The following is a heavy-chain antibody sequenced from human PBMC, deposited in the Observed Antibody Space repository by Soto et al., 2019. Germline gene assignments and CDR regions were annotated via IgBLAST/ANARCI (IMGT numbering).Heavy chain of an antibody. Sequence: ASVKVSCKASGYTFTSYDINWVRQATGQGLEWMGWMNPNSGNTGYAQKFQGRVTMTRNTSISTAYMELGSLRSEDTAVYYCARGEHTTSLRFLEWLSELGRAGDYYYYMDVWGKGTTVTVSS. CDR2: MNPNSGNT. D-gene: IGHD3-3*01. J-gene: IGHJ6*03. CDR1: GYTFTSYD. V-gene: IGHV1-8*01. CDR3: ARGEHTTSLRFLEWLSELGRAGDYYYYMDV.